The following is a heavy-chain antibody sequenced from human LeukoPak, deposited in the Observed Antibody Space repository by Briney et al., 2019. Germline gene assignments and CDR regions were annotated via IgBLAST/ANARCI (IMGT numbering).Heavy chain of an antibody. CDR2: ISRSGSTI. CDR1: GFTFTTYE. D-gene: IGHD3-22*01. V-gene: IGHV3-48*03. Sequence: GGSLRLSCAASGFTFTTYEMNWVRQAPGKGLEWISYISRSGSTIYYADSVKGRFTISRDNAKKSLYLQMNSLRAEDTAVYYCARGGNIGYNYNAFDIWGQGTMVTVSS. CDR3: ARGGNIGYNYNAFDI. J-gene: IGHJ3*02.